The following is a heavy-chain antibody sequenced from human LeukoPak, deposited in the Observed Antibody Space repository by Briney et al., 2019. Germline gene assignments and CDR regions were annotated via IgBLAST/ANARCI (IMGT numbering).Heavy chain of an antibody. Sequence: PGGSLRLSCAASGFTFSSYGMHWVRQAPGKGLEWVAFIRYDGSNKYYADSVKGRFTISRDNSKNTLYLQMNSQRAEDTAVYYCAKSSIVVVPAYYYDSSGYYDYWGQGTLVTVSS. D-gene: IGHD3-22*01. J-gene: IGHJ4*02. CDR2: IRYDGSNK. CDR3: AKSSIVVVPAYYYDSSGYYDY. V-gene: IGHV3-30*02. CDR1: GFTFSSYG.